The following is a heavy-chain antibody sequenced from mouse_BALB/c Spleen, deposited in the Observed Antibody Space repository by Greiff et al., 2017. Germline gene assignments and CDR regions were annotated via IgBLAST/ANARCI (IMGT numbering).Heavy chain of an antibody. CDR1: GFTFSSYT. Sequence: EVKLMESGGGLVKPGGSLKLSCAASGFTFSSYTMSWVRQTPEKRLEWVATISSGGSYTYYPDSVKGRFTISRDNAKNTLYLQMSSLKSEDTAMYYCTRGEGNWAWFAYWGQGTLVTVSA. V-gene: IGHV5-6-4*01. D-gene: IGHD4-1*01. CDR3: TRGEGNWAWFAY. CDR2: ISSGGSYT. J-gene: IGHJ3*01.